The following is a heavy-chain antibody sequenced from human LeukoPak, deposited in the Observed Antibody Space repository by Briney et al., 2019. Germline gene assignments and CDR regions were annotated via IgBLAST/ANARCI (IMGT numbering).Heavy chain of an antibody. V-gene: IGHV3-74*01. CDR3: ARGRHPDINWGSYRSFMDY. J-gene: IGHJ4*02. CDR2: INADGSIT. CDR1: GFTFSDHY. Sequence: RGSLRLSCAASGFTFSDHYMDWVRQAPGKGLVWVSHINADGSITNYADSVRGRFTISRDNTKNVLYLHMDSLRVEDTAVYYCARGRHPDINWGSYRSFMDYWGQGTLATVSP. D-gene: IGHD3-16*02.